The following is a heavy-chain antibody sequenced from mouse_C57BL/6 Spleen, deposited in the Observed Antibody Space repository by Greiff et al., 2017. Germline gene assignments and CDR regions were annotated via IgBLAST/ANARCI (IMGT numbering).Heavy chain of an antibody. J-gene: IGHJ4*01. CDR3: ARPDYYDYGAMDY. D-gene: IGHD2-4*01. V-gene: IGHV5-17*01. Sequence: EVQGVASGGGLVKPGGSLKLSCAASGFTFSDYGMHWVRQAPEKGLEWVAYISSGSSTIYYADTVKGRFTISRDNAKNTLFLQMTSLRSEDTAMYYCARPDYYDYGAMDYWGQGTSVTVSS. CDR1: GFTFSDYG. CDR2: ISSGSSTI.